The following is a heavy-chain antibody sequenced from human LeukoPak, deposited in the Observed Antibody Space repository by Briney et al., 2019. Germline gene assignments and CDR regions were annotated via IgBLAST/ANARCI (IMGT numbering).Heavy chain of an antibody. V-gene: IGHV3-11*01. J-gene: IGHJ5*02. CDR3: ARDLGGWVATNWFDP. CDR1: GFSFSDYY. Sequence: GGSLRLSCAASGFSFSDYYMNWIRQAPGKGLEWLSYISSSGSTIYYADSVKGRFTISRDNAKNSLYLQMNSLRAEDTAVYYCARDLGGWVATNWFDPWGQGTLVTVSS. CDR2: ISSSGSTI. D-gene: IGHD5-12*01.